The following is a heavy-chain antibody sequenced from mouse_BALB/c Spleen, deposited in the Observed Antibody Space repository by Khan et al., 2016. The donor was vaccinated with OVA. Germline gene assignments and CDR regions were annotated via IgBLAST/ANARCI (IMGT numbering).Heavy chain of an antibody. CDR3: ARYDSSPYYAMDY. Sequence: VQLQQSGPELVKPGASVKMSCKASGYTFTNYVMHWVKQKPGQGLEWIGYINPYNDGAKYNEKFKGKATLTSDKSSSTAYMELSSLTSEDSAVYYCARYDSSPYYAMDYWGQGTSVTVSS. V-gene: IGHV1S136*01. J-gene: IGHJ4*01. D-gene: IGHD1-1*01. CDR2: INPYNDGA. CDR1: GYTFTNYV.